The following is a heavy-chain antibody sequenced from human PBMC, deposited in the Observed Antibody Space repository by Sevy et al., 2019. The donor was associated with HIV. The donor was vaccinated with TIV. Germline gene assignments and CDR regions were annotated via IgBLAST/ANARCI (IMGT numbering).Heavy chain of an antibody. D-gene: IGHD3-16*01. CDR3: VRDLGGVTNQCFYYYMDV. Sequence: GGSLRLSCEASGFTFGDYYMSWIRQAPGKGLEWISYIDRSGSDLYYADSVKGRFTISRDNGKKSLYLQMRSLRTDDTAVYYCVRDLGGVTNQCFYYYMDVWGKGTTVTVSS. CDR1: GFTFGDYY. CDR2: IDRSGSDL. V-gene: IGHV3-11*04. J-gene: IGHJ6*03.